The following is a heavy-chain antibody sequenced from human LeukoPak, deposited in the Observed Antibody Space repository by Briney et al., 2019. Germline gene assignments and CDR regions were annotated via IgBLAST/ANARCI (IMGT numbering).Heavy chain of an antibody. Sequence: GGSLRLSCAASGFTSPTHAMHWVRQAPGKGLEWVAVIWYDGSNKYYADSVKGRFTISRDNSKNTLYLQMNSLRAEDTAVYYCARGQSYFDYWGQGTLVTVSS. D-gene: IGHD6-19*01. CDR1: GFTSPTHA. V-gene: IGHV3-33*08. J-gene: IGHJ4*02. CDR2: IWYDGSNK. CDR3: ARGQSYFDY.